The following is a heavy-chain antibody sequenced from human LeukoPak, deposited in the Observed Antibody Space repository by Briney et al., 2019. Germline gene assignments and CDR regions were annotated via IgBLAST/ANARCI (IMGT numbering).Heavy chain of an antibody. CDR2: ISSSSTI. CDR1: GFTSSSYS. V-gene: IGHV3-48*04. Sequence: GGSLRLSCAASGFTSSSYSMNWFRQAPGKGLEWLSYISSSSTIYYADSVKGRFTISRDNAKNSLYLQMNSLRAEDTAVYYCARAKDGSGSYYYYYYYYMDVWGKGTTVTVSS. CDR3: ARAKDGSGSYYYYYYYYMDV. J-gene: IGHJ6*03. D-gene: IGHD3-10*01.